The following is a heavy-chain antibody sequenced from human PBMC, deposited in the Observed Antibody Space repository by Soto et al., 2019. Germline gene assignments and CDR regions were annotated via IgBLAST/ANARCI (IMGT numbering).Heavy chain of an antibody. CDR2: IYYSGST. J-gene: IGHJ4*02. CDR1: GGSISSSSYY. D-gene: IGHD3-3*01. V-gene: IGHV4-39*01. CDR3: ARQPPLFGVVTSFDY. Sequence: QLQLQESGPGLVKPSETLSLTCTVCGGSISSSSYYWGWIRQPPGKGLEWIGSIYYSGSTYYNPSLKSRVTISVDTSKNQFSLKLSSVTAADTAVYYCARQPPLFGVVTSFDYWGQGTLVTVSS.